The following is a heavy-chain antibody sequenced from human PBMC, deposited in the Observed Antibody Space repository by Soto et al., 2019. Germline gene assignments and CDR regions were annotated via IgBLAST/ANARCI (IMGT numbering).Heavy chain of an antibody. J-gene: IGHJ4*02. CDR3: XXSYGXXXRAFDY. CDR1: GDTFNFYS. V-gene: IGHV1-69*04. D-gene: IGHD3-16*01. Sequence: QVQLVQSGAEVKRPGSSVKVSCKASGDTFNFYSINXXXXXXXXXXEWMGRVNTIVSMSNYAKRFQGRVTMTADKSTXXXXXXXXXXXXXXXXXXXXXXSYGXXXRAFDYWGQGALVTVSS. CDR2: VNTIVSMS.